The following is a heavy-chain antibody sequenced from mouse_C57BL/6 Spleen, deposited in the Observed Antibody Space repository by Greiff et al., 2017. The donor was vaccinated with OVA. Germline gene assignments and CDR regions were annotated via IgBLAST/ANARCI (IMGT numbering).Heavy chain of an antibody. CDR1: GYTFTDYN. D-gene: IGHD2-3*01. Sequence: EVQLQQSGPELVKPGASVQMSCKASGYTFTDYNMHWVKQSHGKSLEWIGYINPNNGGTSYNQKFKGKATLTVNKSSSTAYMELRSLTSEDSAVYYCARRSLYDGSWTFDVWGTGTTVTVSS. V-gene: IGHV1-22*01. J-gene: IGHJ1*03. CDR2: INPNNGGT. CDR3: ARRSLYDGSWTFDV.